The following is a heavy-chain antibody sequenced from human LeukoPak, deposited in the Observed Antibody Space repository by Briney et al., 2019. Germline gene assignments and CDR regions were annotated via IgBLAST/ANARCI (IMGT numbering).Heavy chain of an antibody. CDR1: GGFICSYD. CDR3: AGESTISRIFGVVVRIYAMDV. Sequence: SETLSLTCSVWGGFICSYDWRWLREPRGRGVEGIGYIEYSGCTVYSPSRKSRVNISQDTSKNQFSLKLTSVTAADTAVYYCAGESTISRIFGVVVRIYAMDVWGQGTTVTVSS. J-gene: IGHJ6*02. V-gene: IGHV4-59*01. D-gene: IGHD3-3*01. CDR2: IEYSGCT.